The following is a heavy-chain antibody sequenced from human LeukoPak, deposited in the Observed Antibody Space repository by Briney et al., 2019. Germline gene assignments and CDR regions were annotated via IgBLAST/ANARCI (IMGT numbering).Heavy chain of an antibody. CDR3: ARQRDSSGYYLLDY. Sequence: SETLSLTCTVSGGSISSSSYYWGWVRQPPGKGLEWIGSIYYSGSTYYNPSLKSRVTISVDTSKNQFSLKLSSVTAADTAVYYCARQRDSSGYYLLDYWGQGTLVTVSS. V-gene: IGHV4-39*01. D-gene: IGHD3-22*01. J-gene: IGHJ4*02. CDR1: GGSISSSSYY. CDR2: IYYSGST.